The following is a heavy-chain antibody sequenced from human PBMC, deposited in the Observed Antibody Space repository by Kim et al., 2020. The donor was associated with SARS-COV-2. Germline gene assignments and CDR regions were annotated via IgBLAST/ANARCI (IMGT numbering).Heavy chain of an antibody. J-gene: IGHJ4*02. CDR3: ARVGAAAGTWDQVATDY. V-gene: IGHV1-2*02. CDR1: GYTFTGYY. Sequence: ASVKVSCKASGYTFTGYYMHWVRQAPGQGLEWMGWINPNSGGTNYAQKFQGRVTMTRDTSISTAYMELSRLRSDDTAVYYCARVGAAAGTWDQVATDYWGQGTLVTVSS. D-gene: IGHD6-13*01. CDR2: INPNSGGT.